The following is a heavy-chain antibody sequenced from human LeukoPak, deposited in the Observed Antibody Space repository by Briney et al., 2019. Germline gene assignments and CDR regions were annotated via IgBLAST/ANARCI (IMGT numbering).Heavy chain of an antibody. D-gene: IGHD3-10*01. Sequence: PSETLSLTCTVSGGSISSGGYYWSWIRQHPGKGLEWIGYIYYSGSTYYNPSLKSRVTISVDTSKNQFSLKLSSVTAADTAVYYCANYGSGSYRFDSWGQGTLVTVSS. J-gene: IGHJ5*01. CDR2: IYYSGST. V-gene: IGHV4-31*03. CDR3: ANYGSGSYRFDS. CDR1: GGSISSGGYY.